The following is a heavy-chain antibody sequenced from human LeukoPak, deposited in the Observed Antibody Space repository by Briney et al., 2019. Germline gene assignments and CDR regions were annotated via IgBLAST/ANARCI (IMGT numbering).Heavy chain of an antibody. J-gene: IGHJ4*02. CDR3: ARDSERRDGFSLYFFDY. Sequence: PGGSLRLSCTASGFTFNSYTMNWVRQAPGKGLEWVSSNSSGSTYRYYADSVKGRFTISRDNAENSLFLQMDSLRAEDTALYYCARDSERRDGFSLYFFDYWGRGTLVTVSS. V-gene: IGHV3-21*01. CDR1: GFTFNSYT. CDR2: NSSGSTYR. D-gene: IGHD5-24*01.